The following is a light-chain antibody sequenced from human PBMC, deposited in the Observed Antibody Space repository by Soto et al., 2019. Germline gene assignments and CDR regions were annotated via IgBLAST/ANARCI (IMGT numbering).Light chain of an antibody. CDR3: QQYNSYPFT. J-gene: IGKJ2*01. CDR2: DAS. V-gene: IGKV1-5*01. Sequence: DIQMTQSPSTLSASVGDRVTLTCRASQSISSRLAWYQQKPGKAPKLLIYDASSLESGVPSRFSGSGSGTEFTLTISSLQPDDFAAYYCQQYNSYPFTFGQGTKLEIK. CDR1: QSISSR.